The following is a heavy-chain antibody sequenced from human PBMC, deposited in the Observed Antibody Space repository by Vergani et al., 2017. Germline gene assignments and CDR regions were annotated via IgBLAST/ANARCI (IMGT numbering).Heavy chain of an antibody. CDR3: AKVGYCSSTSCYTDDAFDI. CDR2: IKSKTDGGTT. Sequence: EVQLVESGGGLVKPGGSLRLSCAASGFTFINAWMTWVRQAPGKGLEWVGRIKSKTDGGTTYYAAPVKGKFTISRDDSKNTLYLQMNSLKTEDTAGYYCAKVGYCSSTSCYTDDAFDIWGQGTMVTVSS. V-gene: IGHV3-15*01. D-gene: IGHD2-2*02. CDR1: GFTFINAW. J-gene: IGHJ3*02.